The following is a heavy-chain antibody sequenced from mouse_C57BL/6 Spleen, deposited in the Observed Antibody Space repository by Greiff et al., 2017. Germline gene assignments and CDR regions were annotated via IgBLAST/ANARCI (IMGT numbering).Heavy chain of an antibody. D-gene: IGHD2-5*01. J-gene: IGHJ2*01. CDR1: GYSITSGYY. CDR3: ARGENYSNYFDY. CDR2: ISYDGSN. V-gene: IGHV3-6*01. Sequence: EVKLMESGPGLVKPSQSLSLTCSVTGYSITSGYYWNWIRQFPGNKLEWMGYISYDGSNNYNPSLKNRISITRYTSKNQFFLKLNSVTTEDTATYYCARGENYSNYFDYWGQGTTLTVSS.